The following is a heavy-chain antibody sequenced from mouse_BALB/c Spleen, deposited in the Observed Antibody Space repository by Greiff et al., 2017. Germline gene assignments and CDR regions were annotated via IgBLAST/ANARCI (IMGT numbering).Heavy chain of an antibody. CDR2: ISYSGST. CDR3: ARSLGSSYEGFFAY. D-gene: IGHD1-1*01. V-gene: IGHV3-2*02. Sequence: EVQLQQSGPGLVKPSQSLSLTCTVTGYSITSDYAWNWIRQFPGNKLEWMGYISYSGSTSYNPSLKSRISITRDTSKNQFFLQLNSVTTEDTATYYCARSLGSSYEGFFAYWGQGTLVTVSA. CDR1: GYSITSDYA. J-gene: IGHJ3*01.